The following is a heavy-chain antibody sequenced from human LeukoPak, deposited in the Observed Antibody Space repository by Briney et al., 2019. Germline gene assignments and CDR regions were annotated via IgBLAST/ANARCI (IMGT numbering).Heavy chain of an antibody. CDR2: INSRGDDT. J-gene: IGHJ4*02. CDR1: GFTFSTLA. V-gene: IGHV3-23*01. D-gene: IGHD2-21*02. Sequence: GGSLRLSCAASGFTFSTLAMSWVRQAPGKGLEWVSSINSRGDDTDYADSVKGRFTISRDNSKNTLYLQLNSLRLNDTAILYCAKHRRSSLVTTYFDAWGQGILVAVSS. CDR3: AKHRRSSLVTTYFDA.